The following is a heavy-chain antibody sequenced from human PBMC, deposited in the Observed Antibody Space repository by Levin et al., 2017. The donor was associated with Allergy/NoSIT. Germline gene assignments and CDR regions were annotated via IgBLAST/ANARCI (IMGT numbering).Heavy chain of an antibody. CDR3: ARVDVFYPWYPTGGMDV. D-gene: IGHD6-13*01. CDR2: IKQDGSEK. J-gene: IGHJ6*02. Sequence: ETLSLTCAASGFTFSSYWMSWVRQAPGKGLEWVANIKQDGSEKYYVDSVKGRFTISRDNAKNSLYLQMNSLRAEDTAVYYCARVDVFYPWYPTGGMDVWGQGTTVTVSS. CDR1: GFTFSSYW. V-gene: IGHV3-7*01.